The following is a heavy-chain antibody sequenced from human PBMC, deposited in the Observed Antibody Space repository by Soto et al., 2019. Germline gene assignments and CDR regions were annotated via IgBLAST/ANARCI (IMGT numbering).Heavy chain of an antibody. CDR2: ISDDGSKK. V-gene: IGHV3-30*18. D-gene: IGHD3-22*01. CDR3: AKDLVYDRSGWSFAY. J-gene: IGHJ4*02. Sequence: QVQLVESGGGVVQPGRSLRLSCAASGFTFSTSGMHWVRQAPGKGLEWVAVISDDGSKKYYADSVKGRFTISRDNSKNTLYLQINSLRAEDTAVYYCAKDLVYDRSGWSFAYWGQGTLVTVSS. CDR1: GFTFSTSG.